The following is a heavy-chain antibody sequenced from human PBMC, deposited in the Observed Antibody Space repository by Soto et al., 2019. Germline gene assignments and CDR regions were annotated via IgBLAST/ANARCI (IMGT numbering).Heavy chain of an antibody. CDR2: ISWNGATI. CDR3: AKDSGTFCGGDCYSDY. D-gene: IGHD2-21*02. CDR1: GFTFAEYA. J-gene: IGHJ4*02. V-gene: IGHV3-9*01. Sequence: PRLSCAASGFTFAEYAMHWVRQAPGKGLEWVSGISWNGATIGYADSVKGRFTIARDNAKNSLYLQMNSLRPEDTALYYCAKDSGTFCGGDCYSDYWGQGTLVTVSS.